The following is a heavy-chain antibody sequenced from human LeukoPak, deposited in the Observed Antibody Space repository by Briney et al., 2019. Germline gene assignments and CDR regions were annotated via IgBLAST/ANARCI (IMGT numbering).Heavy chain of an antibody. Sequence: PSETLSLTCTVSGGSISSYYWSWIRQPPGKGLEWIAYIYYSGSTNYDPSLKSRVTMSVDTSKNQFSLKLSSVTAADTAVYYCARDRVNNYYGMDVWGQGTTVTVSS. CDR1: GGSISSYY. D-gene: IGHD3-10*01. V-gene: IGHV4-59*12. J-gene: IGHJ6*02. CDR3: ARDRVNNYYGMDV. CDR2: IYYSGST.